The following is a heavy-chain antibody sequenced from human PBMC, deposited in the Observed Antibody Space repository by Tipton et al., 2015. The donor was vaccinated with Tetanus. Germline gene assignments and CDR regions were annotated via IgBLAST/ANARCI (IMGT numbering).Heavy chain of an antibody. CDR3: ARRGDRSQYWYFDL. CDR2: IHPSDSDT. V-gene: IGHV5-51*01. J-gene: IGHJ2*01. D-gene: IGHD3-22*01. Sequence: QLVQSGAEMKKPGESLKISCKGSGFTFTRYWIGWVRQMPGKGLEWMGIIHPSDSDTRYSPSFQGQVTISADKSLSTVSLQWNSRKAPDTAIYFCARRGDRSQYWYFDLWGRGTLVTVSS. CDR1: GFTFTRYW.